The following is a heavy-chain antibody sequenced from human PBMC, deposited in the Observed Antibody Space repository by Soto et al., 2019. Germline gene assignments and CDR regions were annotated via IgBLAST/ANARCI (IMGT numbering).Heavy chain of an antibody. J-gene: IGHJ4*02. CDR2: ISGSGGST. Sequence: GGSLRLSCAASGFTFSTYAMSWVRQAPGKGLEWVSAISGSGGSTYYAESVKVRFTISRDNSKNTLYLQMNSLRAEDTAIYYCAKTSTYYYDSTANYFHXWGQGTLVTGSX. V-gene: IGHV3-23*01. D-gene: IGHD3-22*01. CDR3: AKTSTYYYDSTANYFHX. CDR1: GFTFSTYA.